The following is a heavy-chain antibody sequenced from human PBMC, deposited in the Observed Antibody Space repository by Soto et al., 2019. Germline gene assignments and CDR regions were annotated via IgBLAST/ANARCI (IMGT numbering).Heavy chain of an antibody. CDR1: GGSISSYN. CDR2: IYTSGST. Sequence: PSETLSLTCTVSGGSISSYNWSWIRQPAGKGLEWIGRIYTSGSTNYNPSLKSRVTMSVDTSKNQFSLKLSSVTAAATAVYYCAFGSVESVDSSRHYEYWGQRTPVTVSA. J-gene: IGHJ4*02. V-gene: IGHV4-4*07. D-gene: IGHD3-22*01. CDR3: AFGSVESVDSSRHYEY.